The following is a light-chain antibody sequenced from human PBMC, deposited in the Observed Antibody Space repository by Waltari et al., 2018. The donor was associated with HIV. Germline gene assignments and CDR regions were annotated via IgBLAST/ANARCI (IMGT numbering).Light chain of an antibody. V-gene: IGLV2-23*02. J-gene: IGLJ2*01. CDR3: CSYAGSRIHVI. Sequence: QSALTQPASQPGQSITNSCTGTFSDVGGYNLVPWYQQHPGEAPKLIIYEVTKRPSGISSRFSGSKSGNTASLTSSGLQAEDEANYYCCSYAGSRIHVIFGGGTKLTVL. CDR1: FSDVGGYNL. CDR2: EVT.